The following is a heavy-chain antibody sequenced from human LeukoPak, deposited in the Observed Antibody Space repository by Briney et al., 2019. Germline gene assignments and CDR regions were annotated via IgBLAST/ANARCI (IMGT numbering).Heavy chain of an antibody. Sequence: PGGSLRLSCAASGFTVSSNYMSWVRQAPGKGLEWVSVIYSGGSTYYADSVKGRFTISRDNSKNMLYLQMNSLRAEDTAVYYCAREPYYDFWSGYSAYYYGMDVWGQGTTVTVSS. D-gene: IGHD3-3*01. J-gene: IGHJ6*02. V-gene: IGHV3-53*01. CDR3: AREPYYDFWSGYSAYYYGMDV. CDR2: IYSGGST. CDR1: GFTVSSNY.